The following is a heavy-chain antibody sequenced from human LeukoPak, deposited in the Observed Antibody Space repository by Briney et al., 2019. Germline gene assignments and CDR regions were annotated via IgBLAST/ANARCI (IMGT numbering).Heavy chain of an antibody. CDR1: RDSISRGSYY. Sequence: SETLSLTCTVSRDSISRGSYYWGWIRQPPGKGLEWIGTIYYSGSTYYNPSLKSRVTISVDTAKNYFSLSLRSVTAADTALYCCARQDYVSSYFDPWGQGTLVTVSS. CDR2: IYYSGST. D-gene: IGHD4-17*01. CDR3: ARQDYVSSYFDP. V-gene: IGHV4-39*01. J-gene: IGHJ5*02.